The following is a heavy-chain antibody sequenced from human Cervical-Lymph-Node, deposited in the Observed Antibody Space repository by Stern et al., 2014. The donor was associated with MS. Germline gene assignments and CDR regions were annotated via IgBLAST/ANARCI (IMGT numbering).Heavy chain of an antibody. CDR1: GGTFSRYA. J-gene: IGHJ4*02. D-gene: IGHD6-19*01. V-gene: IGHV1-69*01. CDR2: LIPIFGTA. Sequence: QVQLVQSGAEVKKPGSSAKVSCKASGGTFSRYAISWVRQAPGQGPEWMGGLIPIFGTANYAQKFQGRVRITADESTSTAYMELSSLRSEDTAVYYCARVGYSSGWWEYFDYWGQGTLVTVSS. CDR3: ARVGYSSGWWEYFDY.